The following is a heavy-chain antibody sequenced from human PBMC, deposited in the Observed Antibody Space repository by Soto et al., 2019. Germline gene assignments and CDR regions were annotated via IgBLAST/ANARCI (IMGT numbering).Heavy chain of an antibody. J-gene: IGHJ2*01. CDR3: ARDGGSLNWYFDL. CDR1: GYAISRGGYY. Sequence: QVQLQESGPGRVRPAQPLSLTCDVSGYAISRGGYYWSWLRQVPGKGLEWIGSIDYSGDTFYNPSLESRVTISVDPSKNQFCLSLSIVTAADTAVFYCARDGGSLNWYFDLWGRGTLVTVSS. CDR2: IDYSGDT. V-gene: IGHV4-31*11. D-gene: IGHD2-15*01.